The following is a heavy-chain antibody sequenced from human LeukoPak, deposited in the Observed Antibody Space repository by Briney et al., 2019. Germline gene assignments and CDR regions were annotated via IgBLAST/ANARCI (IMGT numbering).Heavy chain of an antibody. CDR3: ARHLGDIVVVPADY. CDR1: GYSFTSYW. V-gene: IGHV5-51*01. D-gene: IGHD2-2*01. CDR2: IYPGDSDT. Sequence: GASLQISCKGSGYSFTSYWIGWVRQLPGKGLEWMGIIYPGDSDTRYSPSFQGQVTISADKSISTAYLQWSSLKASDTAMYYCARHLGDIVVVPADYWGQGTLVTVSS. J-gene: IGHJ4*02.